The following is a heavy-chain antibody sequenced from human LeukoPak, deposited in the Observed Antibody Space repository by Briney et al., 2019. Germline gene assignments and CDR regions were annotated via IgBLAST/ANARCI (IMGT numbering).Heavy chain of an antibody. D-gene: IGHD2-21*02. CDR1: GYTFTSYY. J-gene: IGHJ4*02. CDR2: INPNSGET. V-gene: IGHV1-2*02. CDR3: ARASTLLAYCGGGCYPTFDY. Sequence: ASVKVSCKASGYTFTSYYLHWVRQAPGQGLEWMGWINPNSGETNYAQKFQGGVTMTRDTSISTAYMELSRLRSDDTAVYYCARASTLLAYCGGGCYPTFDYWGQGTLVTVSS.